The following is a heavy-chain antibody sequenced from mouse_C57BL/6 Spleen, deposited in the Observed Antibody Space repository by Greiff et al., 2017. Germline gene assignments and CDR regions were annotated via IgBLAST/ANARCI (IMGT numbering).Heavy chain of an antibody. CDR1: GYTFTDYY. Sequence: QVQLQQSGPELVKPGASVKISCKASGYTFTDYYIYWVKQRPGQGLEWIGWIFPGSGSTYYNEKFKGKATLTVDKSSSTAYMLLSSLTSEDSAVYVCARSNCCDYGAWFAYWGQGTLVTVSA. D-gene: IGHD2-4*01. CDR2: IFPGSGST. CDR3: ARSNCCDYGAWFAY. J-gene: IGHJ3*01. V-gene: IGHV1-75*01.